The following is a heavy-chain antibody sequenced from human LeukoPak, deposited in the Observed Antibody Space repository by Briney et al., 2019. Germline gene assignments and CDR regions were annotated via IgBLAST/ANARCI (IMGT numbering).Heavy chain of an antibody. CDR3: AREEVPAASLDY. CDR1: GFTFSSYG. V-gene: IGHV3-33*01. J-gene: IGHJ4*02. Sequence: GGSLRLSCAASGFTFSSYGMHWVRQAPGKGLEWVAVIWYDGSNKYYADSVKGRFTISRDNSKNTLYLQMNGLRAEDTAVYYCAREEVPAASLDYWGQGTLVTVSS. D-gene: IGHD2-2*01. CDR2: IWYDGSNK.